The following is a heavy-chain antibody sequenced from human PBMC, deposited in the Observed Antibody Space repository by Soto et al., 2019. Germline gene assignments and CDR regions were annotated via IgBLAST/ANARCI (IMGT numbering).Heavy chain of an antibody. V-gene: IGHV4-30-4*01. CDR2: IYYTGII. D-gene: IGHD2-21*01. J-gene: IGHJ6*03. CDR3: ASWSGVGVAGMDV. Sequence: QVQLQESGPRLVKSSQTLSLTFTVSGDSINTGDYYWSWIRLSPEKGLEWIGYIYYTGIIDCNESLGSRLSISMGTAKNQFSLRLHSVADAGTAAYFCASWSGVGVAGMDVWGEGTTVTVSS. CDR1: GDSINTGDYY.